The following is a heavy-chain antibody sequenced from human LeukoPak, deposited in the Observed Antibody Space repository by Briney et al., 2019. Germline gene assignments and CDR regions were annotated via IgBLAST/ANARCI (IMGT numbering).Heavy chain of an antibody. Sequence: GGSLRLSCAASGFTFSSCAMNWVRQAPGKGLEWVAVISHDVKTTYYADSAKGRFTISRDNSRNTVFLQMNRLRPEDTAVYYCVKEAYYGWGSSPTFYFDYWGQGTRVTVSS. V-gene: IGHV3-30*04. J-gene: IGHJ4*02. CDR2: ISHDVKTT. CDR1: GFTFSSCA. CDR3: VKEAYYGWGSSPTFYFDY. D-gene: IGHD3-10*01.